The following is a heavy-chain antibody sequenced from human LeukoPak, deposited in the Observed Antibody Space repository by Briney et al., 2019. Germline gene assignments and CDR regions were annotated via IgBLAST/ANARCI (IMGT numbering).Heavy chain of an antibody. Sequence: GESLKISCKGSGYSFTSYWIGWVRQMPGKGLEWMGTIYPGDSDTRYSPSFQGQVTSSADKSISTAYLQWSSLKASDTAMYYCAMLAYCGGDCYSASSYYFDYWGQGTLVTVSS. CDR3: AMLAYCGGDCYSASSYYFDY. CDR2: IYPGDSDT. CDR1: GYSFTSYW. V-gene: IGHV5-51*01. D-gene: IGHD2-21*02. J-gene: IGHJ4*02.